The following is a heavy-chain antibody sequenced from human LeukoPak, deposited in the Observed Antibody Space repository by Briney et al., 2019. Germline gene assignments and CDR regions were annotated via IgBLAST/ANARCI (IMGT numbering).Heavy chain of an antibody. Sequence: GGSLRLSCAASGFTFNSYEMNWVRQAPGKGLEWVSYISSSGSTIYYADSVKGRFTISRDNAKNSLYPQMNSLRAEDTAVYYCAREACSGGSCYSGYFDYWGQGTLVTVSS. D-gene: IGHD2-15*01. CDR1: GFTFNSYE. V-gene: IGHV3-48*03. CDR3: AREACSGGSCYSGYFDY. J-gene: IGHJ4*02. CDR2: ISSSGSTI.